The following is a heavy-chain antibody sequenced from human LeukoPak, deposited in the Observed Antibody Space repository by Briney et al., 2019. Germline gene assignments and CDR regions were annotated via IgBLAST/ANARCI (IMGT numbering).Heavy chain of an antibody. V-gene: IGHV3-48*03. J-gene: IGHJ6*03. D-gene: IGHD3-3*01. CDR1: GFTFSSYE. Sequence: GGSLRLSCAASGFTFSSYEFNWVRQVPGKGLEWVSYIRSSGNTIYYAASVKGRFTISIDNSKNTLYLQMNSLRAEDTAVYYCAKDEGGGFLTPYYMDGWGKGTTVTVSS. CDR2: IRSSGNTI. CDR3: AKDEGGGFLTPYYMDG.